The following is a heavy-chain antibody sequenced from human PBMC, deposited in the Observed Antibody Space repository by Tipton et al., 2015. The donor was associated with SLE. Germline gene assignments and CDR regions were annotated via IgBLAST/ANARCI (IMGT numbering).Heavy chain of an antibody. D-gene: IGHD7-27*01. J-gene: IGHJ4*02. CDR1: GGSISSYY. CDR3: ARAVNWGLFDY. V-gene: IGHV4-59*01. Sequence: TLSLTCPVSGGSISSYYWSWIRQPPGKGLEWIGYIYYSGSTNYNPSLKSRVTISVDTSKNQFSLKLSSVTAADTAVYYCARAVNWGLFDYWGQGTLVTVSS. CDR2: IYYSGST.